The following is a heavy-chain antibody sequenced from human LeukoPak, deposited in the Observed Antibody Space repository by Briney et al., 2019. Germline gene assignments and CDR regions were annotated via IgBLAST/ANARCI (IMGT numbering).Heavy chain of an antibody. Sequence: GGSLRLSCAASGFTFSSYSMSWVRQAPGKGLEWVSSISSSSSYIYYADSVKGRFTISRDNAKNSLYLQMNSLRAEDTAVYYCARGPLRDNGMDVWGQGTTVTVSS. CDR1: GFTFSSYS. CDR3: ARGPLRDNGMDV. CDR2: ISSSSSYI. J-gene: IGHJ6*02. V-gene: IGHV3-21*01.